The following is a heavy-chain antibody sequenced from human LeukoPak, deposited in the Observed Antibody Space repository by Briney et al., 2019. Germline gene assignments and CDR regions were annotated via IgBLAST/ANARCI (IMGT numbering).Heavy chain of an antibody. Sequence: ASVKVSCKASGGTFSSYAISWVRQAPGQGLEWMGGIIPIFGTANYAQKFQGRVTITTDESTSTAYMELSSLRSEDTAVCYCARAEICSGGSCYSRAPEYFQHWGQGTLVTVSS. V-gene: IGHV1-69*05. CDR3: ARAEICSGGSCYSRAPEYFQH. CDR1: GGTFSSYA. D-gene: IGHD2-15*01. CDR2: IIPIFGTA. J-gene: IGHJ1*01.